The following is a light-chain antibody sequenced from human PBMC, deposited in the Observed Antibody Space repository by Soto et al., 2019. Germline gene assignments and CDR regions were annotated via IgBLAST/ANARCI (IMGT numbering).Light chain of an antibody. J-gene: IGLJ1*01. CDR2: EVS. CDR3: SSYAGRDTVV. Sequence: QSVLTQPPSASGSPGQSVTVSCTGTSSDIGDTHYVSWYQQHPGKAPKLMVYEVSKRPSGVPDRLSGSKSGNTASLTVSGLLAEDEGDYYCSSYAGRDTVVFGSGTKVTVL. V-gene: IGLV2-8*01. CDR1: SSDIGDTHY.